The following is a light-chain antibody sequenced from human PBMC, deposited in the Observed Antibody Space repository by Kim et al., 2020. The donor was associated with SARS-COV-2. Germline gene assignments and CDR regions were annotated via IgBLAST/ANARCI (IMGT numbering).Light chain of an antibody. CDR2: DAS. J-gene: IGKJ1*01. V-gene: IGKV1-5*01. CDR1: QSISNW. Sequence: DVQMTQSPSTLSASVGDRVTITCRASQSISNWLAWYQQKPGKAPKLLIYDASSLESGVPSRFSGSGSATEFTLTISSLQPDDFATYYCQQYDTYSPWTFGQGTKVDIK. CDR3: QQYDTYSPWT.